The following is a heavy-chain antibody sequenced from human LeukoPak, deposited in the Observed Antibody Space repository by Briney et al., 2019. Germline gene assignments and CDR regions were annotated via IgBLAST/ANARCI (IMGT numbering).Heavy chain of an antibody. D-gene: IGHD3-10*01. Sequence: PSETLSLTCTVSGYAIISGGFSWNWIRQPPGKGLEWIGCIYDRGPAHYNPSLKSRFTISVDRPKNQFFLNVTSLTAADTAVYYCARSRQASGLFSSWGQGTLVVVSS. CDR3: ARSRQASGLFSS. CDR2: IYDRGPA. J-gene: IGHJ5*02. CDR1: GYAIISGGFS. V-gene: IGHV4-30-2*01.